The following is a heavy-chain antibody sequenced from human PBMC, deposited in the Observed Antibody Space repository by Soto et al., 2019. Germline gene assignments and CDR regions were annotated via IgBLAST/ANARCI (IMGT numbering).Heavy chain of an antibody. CDR1: GYTFTSYA. D-gene: IGHD2-15*01. CDR3: ARVPRKDSNFDY. V-gene: IGHV1-3*01. Sequence: ASVKVSCKASGYTFTSYAMHWVRQAPGQRLEWMGWINAGNGNTKYSQKLQGRVTITRDTSASTAYMELSSLRSEDTAVYYCARVPRKDSNFDYWGQGTLVTVSS. CDR2: INAGNGNT. J-gene: IGHJ4*02.